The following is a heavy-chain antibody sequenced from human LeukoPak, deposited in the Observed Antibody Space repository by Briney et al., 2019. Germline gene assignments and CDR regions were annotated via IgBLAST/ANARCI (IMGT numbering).Heavy chain of an antibody. CDR3: ARDDSTGYYYLDG. D-gene: IGHD3-22*01. V-gene: IGHV3-7*05. J-gene: IGHJ4*02. CDR1: GFTFRNYF. Sequence: GGSLRLSCAASGFTFRNYFMSWVRQAPGKGLEWVANIKEDGSEKYYVDSVKGRFTISRDNAKNSLYLEMNSLRAEDTAVYYCARDDSTGYYYLDGWGQGTLVTVSS. CDR2: IKEDGSEK.